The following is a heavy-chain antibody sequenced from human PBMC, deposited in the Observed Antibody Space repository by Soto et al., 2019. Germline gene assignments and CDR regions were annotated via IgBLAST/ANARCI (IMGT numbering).Heavy chain of an antibody. CDR3: VKRSLLMAPT. J-gene: IGHJ4*02. Sequence: SETLSLTYTVYGRTFNINADFWYLPWIRQRPGKGLEWIGSIDNGGNTHYNAPLKSRVIISADTSKNQFSLSLNSVTAADTAVYYCVKRSLLMAPTWGQGIQVTVSS. V-gene: IGHV4-39*01. CDR1: GRTFNINADF. CDR2: IDNGGNT. D-gene: IGHD1-26*01.